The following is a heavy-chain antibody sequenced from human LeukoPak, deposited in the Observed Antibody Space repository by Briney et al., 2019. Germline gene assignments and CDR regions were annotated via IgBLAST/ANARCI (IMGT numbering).Heavy chain of an antibody. V-gene: IGHV1-2*02. J-gene: IGHJ3*02. CDR1: GYTFTGYY. CDR2: INPNSGGT. CDR3: ARPLVATKTLNAFDI. D-gene: IGHD5-12*01. Sequence: GASVKVSCKASGYTFTGYYMHWVRQAPGQGLEWMGWINPNSGGTNYAQKFQGRVTMTRDTSISTAYMELSRLRSDDTAVYYCARPLVATKTLNAFDIWGQGTMVTVSS.